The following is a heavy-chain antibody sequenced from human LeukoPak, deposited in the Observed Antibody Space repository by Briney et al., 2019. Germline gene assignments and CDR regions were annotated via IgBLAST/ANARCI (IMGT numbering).Heavy chain of an antibody. CDR3: ARDRGVIITNPYFDY. CDR1: GFTFSSYW. CDR2: ISYDGSNK. V-gene: IGHV3-30-3*01. Sequence: AGGSLRLSCAASGFTFSSYWMSWVRQAPGKGLEWVAVISYDGSNKYYADSVKGRFTISRDNSKNTLYLQMNSLRAEDTAVYYCARDRGVIITNPYFDYWGQGTLVTVSS. D-gene: IGHD3-10*01. J-gene: IGHJ4*02.